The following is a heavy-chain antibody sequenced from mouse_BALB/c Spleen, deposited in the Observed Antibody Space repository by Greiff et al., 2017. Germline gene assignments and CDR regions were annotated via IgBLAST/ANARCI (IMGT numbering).Heavy chain of an antibody. Sequence: EVKLEESGGGLVKPGGSLKLSCAASGFTFSSYAMSWVRQTPEKRLEWVASISSGGSTYYPDSVKGRFTISRDNARNILYLQMSSLRSEDTAMYYCARGYDYDDADVYYYAMDYWGQGTSVTVSS. J-gene: IGHJ4*01. CDR1: GFTFSSYA. CDR2: ISSGGST. CDR3: ARGYDYDDADVYYYAMDY. V-gene: IGHV5-6-5*01. D-gene: IGHD2-4*01.